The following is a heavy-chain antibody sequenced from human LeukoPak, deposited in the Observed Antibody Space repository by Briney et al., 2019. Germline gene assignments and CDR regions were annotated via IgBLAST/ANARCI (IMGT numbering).Heavy chain of an antibody. Sequence: GASVKVSCKASGGTFSSYAISWVRQAPGQGLEWMGRIIPILGIANYAQKLQGRVTMTTDTSTSTAYMELRSLRSDDTAVYYCARDAAAAGTMYYYGMDVWGQGTTVTVSS. CDR1: GGTFSSYA. CDR2: IIPILGIA. CDR3: ARDAAAAGTMYYYGMDV. J-gene: IGHJ6*02. V-gene: IGHV1-69*04. D-gene: IGHD6-13*01.